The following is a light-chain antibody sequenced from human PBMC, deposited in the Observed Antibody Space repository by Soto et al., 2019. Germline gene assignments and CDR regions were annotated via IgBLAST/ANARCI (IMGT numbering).Light chain of an antibody. Sequence: QSVLTQPPSASGTPGQRATIFCSGSSSNIGRNYVSWYQQLPGTAPKLLIYRNNQRPSGVPDRISGSKSGTSASLAISGLRSEDEADYYCAAWDDSLSEGVFGTATKLTVL. CDR3: AAWDDSLSEGV. V-gene: IGLV1-47*01. J-gene: IGLJ1*01. CDR2: RNN. CDR1: SSNIGRNY.